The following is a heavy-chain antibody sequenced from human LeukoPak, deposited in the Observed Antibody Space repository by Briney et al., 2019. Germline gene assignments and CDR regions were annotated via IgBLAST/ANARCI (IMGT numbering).Heavy chain of an antibody. CDR3: ARGRDLPAFDI. J-gene: IGHJ3*02. V-gene: IGHV3-33*01. CDR1: GFIFSTYG. CDR2: IWHDGTNK. D-gene: IGHD3-10*01. Sequence: GGSLRLSCAASGFIFSTYGTHWVRQAPGKGLEWVAVIWHDGTNKHYADSVKGRFTISRDNSKNTLYLQMDSLRVEDTAVYYCARGRDLPAFDIWGQGTLVTVSS.